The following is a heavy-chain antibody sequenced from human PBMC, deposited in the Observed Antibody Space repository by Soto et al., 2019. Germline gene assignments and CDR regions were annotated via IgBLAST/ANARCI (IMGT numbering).Heavy chain of an antibody. J-gene: IGHJ4*02. Sequence: VGSLRLSCADSGFTFSGYSMNWVSQAPGKGLEWVSYISRSSSTIYYADSVKGRFTINPDTSKNQFSLQLNSVTPEDTAVYYCARVGRGFPSGSSSTYFDYWGQGTLVTVSS. CDR1: GFTFSGYS. CDR3: ARVGRGFPSGSSSTYFDY. D-gene: IGHD6-6*01. CDR2: ISRSSSTI. V-gene: IGHV3-48*01.